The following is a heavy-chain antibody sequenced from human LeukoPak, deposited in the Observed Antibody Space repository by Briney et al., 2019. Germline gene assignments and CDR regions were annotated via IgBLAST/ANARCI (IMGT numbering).Heavy chain of an antibody. CDR2: ISTSSSYI. V-gene: IGHV3-21*01. J-gene: IGHJ4*02. CDR1: GFTFNGYS. CDR3: ARNRGDPSYFDY. Sequence: GGSPRLSCTASGFTFNGYSMNWVRQAPGKGLEWVSSISTSSSYIYYADSVKGRFTISRNNPKNSLYLQMNSLRAEDTAVYYCARNRGDPSYFDYWGQGTLVTVSS. D-gene: IGHD4-17*01.